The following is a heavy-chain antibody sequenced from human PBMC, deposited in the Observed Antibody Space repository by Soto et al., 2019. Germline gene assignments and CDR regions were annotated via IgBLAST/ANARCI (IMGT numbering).Heavy chain of an antibody. CDR2: IRSKAKSYAT. J-gene: IGHJ4*02. CDR1: GFTFSGSA. Sequence: EVQLVESGGGLVQPGGSLKLSCAASGFTFSGSAMHWVRQASGKGLEWVGRIRSKAKSYATAYAASVKGRFTISRDDSKNTAYLQMNSLKTEDTAVYYCTRHPGLDERSLYSSGWSDYWGQGTLVTVSS. CDR3: TRHPGLDERSLYSSGWSDY. D-gene: IGHD6-19*01. V-gene: IGHV3-73*01.